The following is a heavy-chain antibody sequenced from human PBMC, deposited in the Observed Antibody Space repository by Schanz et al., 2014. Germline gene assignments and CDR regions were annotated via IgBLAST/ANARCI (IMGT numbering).Heavy chain of an antibody. CDR3: AGAFDSSGYYFDY. V-gene: IGHV1-46*03. D-gene: IGHD3-22*01. CDR1: GGTFSSFD. CDR2: VNPSVRGT. Sequence: VQLEQSGAEVKKPGSSVKVSCKASGGTFSSFDINWVRQAPGQGLEWMGIVNPSVRGTHFAREFQGRVTVTSDTSTSTVYMELSGLRSEDTAVYYCAGAFDSSGYYFDYWGQGTLVTVSS. J-gene: IGHJ4*02.